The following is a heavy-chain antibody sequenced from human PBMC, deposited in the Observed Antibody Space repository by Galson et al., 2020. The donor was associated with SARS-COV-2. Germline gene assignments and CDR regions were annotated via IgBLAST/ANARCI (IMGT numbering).Heavy chain of an antibody. Sequence: GESLKISCAASGFTFSSYGMHWVRQAPGKGLEWVAVIWYDGSNKYYADSVKGRFTISRDNSKNTLYLQMNSLRAEDTAVYYYARDRAYGDSTDYWGQGTLVTVSS. J-gene: IGHJ4*02. CDR1: GFTFSSYG. CDR3: ARDRAYGDSTDY. V-gene: IGHV3-33*01. CDR2: IWYDGSNK. D-gene: IGHD4-17*01.